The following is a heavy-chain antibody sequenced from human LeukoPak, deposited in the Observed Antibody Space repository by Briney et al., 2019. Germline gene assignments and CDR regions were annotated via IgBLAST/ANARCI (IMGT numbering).Heavy chain of an antibody. Sequence: PSETLSLTCTVSGYSISSGYYWGWIRPPPGKGLEWTGSIYHSGSTYYNPSLKSRVTISVDTSKNQFYLKLSSVTAADTAVYYCARSIAVAGGYYFDYWGQGTLVTVSS. CDR3: ARSIAVAGGYYFDY. V-gene: IGHV4-38-2*02. D-gene: IGHD6-19*01. CDR1: GYSISSGYY. CDR2: IYHSGST. J-gene: IGHJ4*02.